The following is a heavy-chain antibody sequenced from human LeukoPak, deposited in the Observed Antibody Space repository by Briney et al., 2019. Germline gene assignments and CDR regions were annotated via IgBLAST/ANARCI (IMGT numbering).Heavy chain of an antibody. D-gene: IGHD5-12*01. CDR3: ARGSQALRGHSGYANWFDP. Sequence: ASVKVSCKASGYTFTSYGFSWVRQAPGQGLEWMGWISAYNGNTNYAQKLQGRVTMTTDTSTSTAYMELRGLRSDDTAVYYCARGSQALRGHSGYANWFDPWGQGTLVTVSS. J-gene: IGHJ5*02. CDR1: GYTFTSYG. V-gene: IGHV1-18*01. CDR2: ISAYNGNT.